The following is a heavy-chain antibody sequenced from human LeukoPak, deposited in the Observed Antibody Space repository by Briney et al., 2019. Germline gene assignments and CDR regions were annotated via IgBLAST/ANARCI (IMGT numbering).Heavy chain of an antibody. CDR3: ARQNVRFGELSGPFDP. V-gene: IGHV5-51*01. D-gene: IGHD3-10*01. Sequence: GESLKISCKGSGYSFTSYWIGWVRQMPGKGLEWMGIIYPGDSDTRYSPSFQGQVTISADKSISTAYLQWSSLKASDTAMYYCARQNVRFGELSGPFDPWGQGTLVTVSS. J-gene: IGHJ5*02. CDR2: IYPGDSDT. CDR1: GYSFTSYW.